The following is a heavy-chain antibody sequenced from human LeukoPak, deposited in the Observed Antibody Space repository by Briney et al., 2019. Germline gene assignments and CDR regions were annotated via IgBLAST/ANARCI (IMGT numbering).Heavy chain of an antibody. Sequence: GGSLRLSCAASGFTFSSYAMSWVRQAPGKGLEWVSAISGSGGSTYYADSVKGRFTISRDNSKNTLYLQMNSLRAEDTAVYYCARDLLKKIAAADARYFDLWGRGTLVTVSS. CDR1: GFTFSSYA. CDR3: ARDLLKKIAAADARYFDL. J-gene: IGHJ2*01. CDR2: ISGSGGST. D-gene: IGHD6-13*01. V-gene: IGHV3-23*01.